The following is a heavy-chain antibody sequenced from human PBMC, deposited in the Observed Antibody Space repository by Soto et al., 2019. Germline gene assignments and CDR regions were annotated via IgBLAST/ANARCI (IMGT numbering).Heavy chain of an antibody. J-gene: IGHJ6*02. D-gene: IGHD6-13*01. Sequence: QVQLVESGGGVVQPGRSLRLSCAASGFTFSSYGMQWVRQAPGKGLEWVAVIWYDGSNKYYADSVKGRFTISRDNSKYTLYLQMNSLRVEDTAVYYCARGNYSSSYYGVDVWGQGTTVTVSS. CDR1: GFTFSSYG. CDR2: IWYDGSNK. CDR3: ARGNYSSSYYGVDV. V-gene: IGHV3-33*01.